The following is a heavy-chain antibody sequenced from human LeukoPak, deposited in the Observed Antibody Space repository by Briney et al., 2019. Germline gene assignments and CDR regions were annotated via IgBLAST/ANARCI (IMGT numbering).Heavy chain of an antibody. CDR3: ARDHVDRGGWYDY. CDR2: TYYRSKWYN. D-gene: IGHD6-19*01. CDR1: GDSVSNNIAA. V-gene: IGHV6-1*01. Sequence: SQTLSLTCAISGDSVSNNIAAWNWIRQSPSRGLEWLGRTYYRSKWYNDYAISVKSRIAISPDTSKNQFSLQLNSVTPEDTAVYCCARDHVDRGGWYDYWGQGTLVTVSS. J-gene: IGHJ4*02.